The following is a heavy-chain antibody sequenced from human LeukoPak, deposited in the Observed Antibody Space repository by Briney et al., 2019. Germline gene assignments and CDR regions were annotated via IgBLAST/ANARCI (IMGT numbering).Heavy chain of an antibody. Sequence: GGSLRLSCVASGFTFSGYAMSWVRQAPGRGLEWVSTISGSGGSLYYADSVKGRFTISRDTSKNAVYLQMNSLRAEDTAVYYCAKAGGGGSGIYWWSFDYWAREPWSPSPQ. CDR1: GFTFSGYA. CDR3: AKAGGGGSGIYWWSFDY. CDR2: ISGSGGSL. D-gene: IGHD3-10*01. J-gene: IGHJ4*02. V-gene: IGHV3-23*01.